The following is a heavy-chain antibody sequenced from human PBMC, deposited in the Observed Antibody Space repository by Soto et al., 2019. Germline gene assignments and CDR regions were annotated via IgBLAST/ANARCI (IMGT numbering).Heavy chain of an antibody. Sequence: QVQLVQSGAEVRKPGSSVKVSCKASGGTFSRHAISWVRQAPGQGLEWMAGIIPIFGTPNYAQKFQGRVTITADKSTSTAYMELNSLRSEDTAVYYCAGRCDGTNCLAHFDYWGQGTLVTVSS. J-gene: IGHJ4*02. CDR3: AGRCDGTNCLAHFDY. V-gene: IGHV1-69*06. D-gene: IGHD2-2*01. CDR1: GGTFSRHA. CDR2: IIPIFGTP.